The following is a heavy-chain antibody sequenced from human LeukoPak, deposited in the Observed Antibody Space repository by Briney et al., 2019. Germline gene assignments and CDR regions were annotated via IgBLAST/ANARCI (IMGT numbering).Heavy chain of an antibody. Sequence: SVKVSCKASGYTFTSYCISWVRQPPRQGLEWMGWISSYNGNNNYAQKLQGRVTMTTDTSKRTAYMEMRSLRSDDTAVYYGALLDCSGGSCYSGPNFDYWGQGTLVTVSS. CDR1: GYTFTSYC. J-gene: IGHJ4*02. CDR3: ALLDCSGGSCYSGPNFDY. CDR2: ISSYNGNN. V-gene: IGHV1-18*01. D-gene: IGHD2-15*01.